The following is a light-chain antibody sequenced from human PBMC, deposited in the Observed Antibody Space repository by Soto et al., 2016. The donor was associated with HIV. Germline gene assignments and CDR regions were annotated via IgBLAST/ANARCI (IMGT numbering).Light chain of an antibody. V-gene: IGKV1-16*02. CDR1: QNINNY. CDR2: AAS. J-gene: IGKJ5*01. CDR3: QQLNSYPTT. Sequence: DIQMTQSPSSLSASAGDRVTITCRASQNINNYLAWFQQKPGKAPKPLIYAASTLQSGVSSKFSGSGSGTEFTLTITTLQPEDFATYYCQQLNSYPTTFGQGTRLEIK.